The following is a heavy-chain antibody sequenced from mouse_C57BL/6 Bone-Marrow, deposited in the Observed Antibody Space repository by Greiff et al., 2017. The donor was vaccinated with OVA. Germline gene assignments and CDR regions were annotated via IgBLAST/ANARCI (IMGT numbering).Heavy chain of an antibody. CDR2: IHPNSGST. Sequence: QVQLQQPGAELVKPGASVKLSCKASGYTFTSYWMHWVKQRPGQGLEWIGMIHPNSGSTNYNEKFKSKATLTVDKSSSTAYMQLSSLTSEDSAVYYCARRTTVVGDYYGMDYWGQGTSVTVSS. V-gene: IGHV1-64*01. J-gene: IGHJ4*01. CDR1: GYTFTSYW. CDR3: ARRTTVVGDYYGMDY. D-gene: IGHD1-1*01.